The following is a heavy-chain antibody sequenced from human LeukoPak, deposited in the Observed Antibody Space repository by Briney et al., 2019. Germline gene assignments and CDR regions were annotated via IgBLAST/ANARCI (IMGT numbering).Heavy chain of an antibody. CDR1: GGSISSYY. J-gene: IGHJ3*02. D-gene: IGHD3-10*01. Sequence: PSETLSLTCTVSGGSISSYYWSWIRQPPGKGLEWIGYIYYSGSTNYNPSLKSRVTISVDTSKNQFSLKLSSVTAADTAVYYYARHLGGSGSHDAFDIWGQGTMVTVSS. CDR3: ARHLGGSGSHDAFDI. V-gene: IGHV4-59*01. CDR2: IYYSGST.